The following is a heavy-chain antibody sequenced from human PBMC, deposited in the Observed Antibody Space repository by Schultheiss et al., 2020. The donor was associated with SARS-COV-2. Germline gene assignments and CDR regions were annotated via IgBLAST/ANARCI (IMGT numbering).Heavy chain of an antibody. D-gene: IGHD6-13*01. J-gene: IGHJ4*02. V-gene: IGHV4-39*01. Sequence: SQTLSLTCTVSGGSISSSSYYWGWIRQPPGKGLEWIGSIYYSGSTYYNPSLKSRVTISVDTSKNQFSLKLSSVTAADTAVYYCARVAAAGTGYFDYWGQGTLVTSPQ. CDR2: IYYSGST. CDR1: GGSISSSSYY. CDR3: ARVAAAGTGYFDY.